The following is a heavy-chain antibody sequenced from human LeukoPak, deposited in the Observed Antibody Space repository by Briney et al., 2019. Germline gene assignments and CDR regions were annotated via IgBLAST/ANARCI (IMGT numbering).Heavy chain of an antibody. J-gene: IGHJ4*02. CDR3: AKDGGGSYYALPDY. V-gene: IGHV3-23*01. CDR1: GFTFSSYA. Sequence: GGSLRLSCAASGFTFSSYAKSWGRQAPGKGLEWVLAISGSGGSTYYADSVKGRFPISRDNSKNTLYLQMNSLRAEDTAVYYCAKDGGGSYYALPDYWGQGTLVTVSS. CDR2: ISGSGGST. D-gene: IGHD1-26*01.